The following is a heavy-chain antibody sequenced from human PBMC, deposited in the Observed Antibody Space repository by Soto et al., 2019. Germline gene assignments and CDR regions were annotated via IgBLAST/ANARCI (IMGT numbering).Heavy chain of an antibody. Sequence: GGSLRLSCAASGFTFNNFGVGWVRQAPGKGLEWVSGISDDGIRSFYAGPVKGRFAISRDDSKNTLYLQMNSLTTEDTAVYHCAKYCTNVDCSYFDFWGLGTLVTVSS. CDR3: AKYCTNVDCSYFDF. CDR1: GFTFNNFG. D-gene: IGHD2-8*01. V-gene: IGHV3-23*01. J-gene: IGHJ4*02. CDR2: ISDDGIRS.